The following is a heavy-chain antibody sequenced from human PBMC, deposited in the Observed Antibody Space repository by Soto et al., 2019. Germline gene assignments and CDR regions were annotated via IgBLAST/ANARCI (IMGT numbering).Heavy chain of an antibody. J-gene: IGHJ6*02. CDR2: IIPIFGTA. V-gene: IGHV1-69*13. CDR3: ARFMFYDFYDFWSGQNNYHGMDV. CDR1: GGTFSSYA. D-gene: IGHD3-3*01. Sequence: SVKVSCKASGGTFSSYAISWVRQAPGQGLEWMGGIIPIFGTANYAQKFQGRVTITADESTSTAYMELSSLRSEDTAVYYCARFMFYDFYDFWSGQNNYHGMDVWGQGTTVTVSS.